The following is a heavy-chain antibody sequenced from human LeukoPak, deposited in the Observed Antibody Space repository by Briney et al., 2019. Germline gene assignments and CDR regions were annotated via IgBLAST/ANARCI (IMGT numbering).Heavy chain of an antibody. J-gene: IGHJ4*02. D-gene: IGHD3-10*01. V-gene: IGHV1-18*01. CDR3: ARSLWGGMWFGELLFKVADY. CDR1: GYTFTSYG. Sequence: ASVKVSCKASGYTFTSYGISWVRQAPGQGLEWMGWISAYNGNTNYAQKLQGRVTMTTDTSTSTAYMELRSLRSDDTAVYYCARSLWGGMWFGELLFKVADYWGQGTLVTVSS. CDR2: ISAYNGNT.